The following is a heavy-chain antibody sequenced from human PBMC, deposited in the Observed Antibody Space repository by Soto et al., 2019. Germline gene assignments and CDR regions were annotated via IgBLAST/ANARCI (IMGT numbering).Heavy chain of an antibody. J-gene: IGHJ4*02. CDR1: GFTFNSYW. CDR2: INNDGSTT. V-gene: IGHV3-74*01. CDR3: VRGVIAANCFDY. D-gene: IGHD2-15*01. Sequence: EVQLAESGGGLVQPGGSLRLSCAASGFTFNSYWMHWVRQVPGKGLVWVSRINNDGSTTNYADSVKGRFTISGDNARNTVYLQMNSLRADDTAVYYCVRGVIAANCFDYGGQGTLVTVSS.